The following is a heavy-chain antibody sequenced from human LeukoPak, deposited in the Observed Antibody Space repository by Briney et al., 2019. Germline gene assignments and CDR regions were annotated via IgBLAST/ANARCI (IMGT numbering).Heavy chain of an antibody. D-gene: IGHD2-15*01. V-gene: IGHV1-46*01. CDR2: INPSGGSA. J-gene: IGHJ4*02. CDR1: GYTFTTYH. Sequence: GASVKVSCKASGYTFTTYHVHWVRQAPGQGLEWMGIINPSGGSASYAQKFQGRVTMTRDTSTSTVYMELSSLRSEDTAVYYCARYCSGGSCYDYWGQGTLVTVSS. CDR3: ARYCSGGSCYDY.